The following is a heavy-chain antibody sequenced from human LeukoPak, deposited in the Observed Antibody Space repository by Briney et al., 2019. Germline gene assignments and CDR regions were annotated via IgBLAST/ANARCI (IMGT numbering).Heavy chain of an antibody. J-gene: IGHJ4*02. V-gene: IGHV3-23*01. CDR1: GFTFSSFA. CDR3: AKDPLYCGGDCYPRGFDY. Sequence: GGSLRLSCAASGFTFSSFAMNWVRQAPGKGLEWVSGISGSGGRTYYADSVKGRFTISRDNSMNTLYLQMNSLRAEDTAVYYCAKDPLYCGGDCYPRGFDYWGQGTLVTVSS. CDR2: ISGSGGRT. D-gene: IGHD2-21*02.